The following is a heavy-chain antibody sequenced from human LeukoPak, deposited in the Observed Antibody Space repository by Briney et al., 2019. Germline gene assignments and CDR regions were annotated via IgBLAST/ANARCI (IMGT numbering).Heavy chain of an antibody. D-gene: IGHD6-19*01. J-gene: IGHJ4*02. Sequence: PGGSLRLSCAASGFTVSSNYMSWIRQPPGKGLEWIGEINHSGSTNYNPSLKSRVTISVDTSKNQFSLKLSSVTAADTAVYYCARAIKAVAGTFHRDYYFDYWGQGTLVTVSS. CDR3: ARAIKAVAGTFHRDYYFDY. CDR1: GFTVSSNY. CDR2: INHSGST. V-gene: IGHV4-34*01.